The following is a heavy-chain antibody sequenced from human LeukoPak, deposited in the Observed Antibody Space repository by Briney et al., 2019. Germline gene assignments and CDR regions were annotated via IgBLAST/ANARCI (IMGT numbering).Heavy chain of an antibody. Sequence: SETLSLTCTVSGGSISTYYWSWIRQPPGKGLEWIGNIYYSGSTNYNPSLKSRVTISVDTSKNQFSLKLSSVTAADTAIYYCARTYCGTNACPFDHWGQGNLVTVSS. CDR3: ARTYCGTNACPFDH. J-gene: IGHJ4*02. CDR2: IYYSGST. D-gene: IGHD2-21*01. CDR1: GGSISTYY. V-gene: IGHV4-59*08.